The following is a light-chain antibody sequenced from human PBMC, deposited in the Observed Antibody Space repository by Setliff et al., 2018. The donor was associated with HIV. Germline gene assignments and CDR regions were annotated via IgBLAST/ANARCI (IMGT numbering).Light chain of an antibody. CDR1: SSDVGGYNY. J-gene: IGLJ1*01. V-gene: IGLV2-14*01. CDR2: EVR. CDR3: SSYTGVSTRYD. Sequence: QSVLTQPASVSGSPGQSITISCTGTSSDVGGYNYVFWYQQYPGKAPKLMISEVRNRASGVSSRFSGSKSGNTAPLTISGLQTEDEGDYYCSSYTGVSTRYDFGTGTKVTVL.